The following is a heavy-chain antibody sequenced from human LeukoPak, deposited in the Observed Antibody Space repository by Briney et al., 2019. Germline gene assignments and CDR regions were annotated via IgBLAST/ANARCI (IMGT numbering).Heavy chain of an antibody. CDR3: ARVSRRAAAGTTGAFDI. D-gene: IGHD6-13*01. Sequence: ASVKVSCKASGYTFTSYGISWVRQAPGQGLEWMEWISAYNGNTNYAQKLQGRVTMTTDTSTSTAYMELRSLRSDDTAVYYCARVSRRAAAGTTGAFDIWGQGTMVTVSS. CDR1: GYTFTSYG. J-gene: IGHJ3*02. V-gene: IGHV1-18*01. CDR2: ISAYNGNT.